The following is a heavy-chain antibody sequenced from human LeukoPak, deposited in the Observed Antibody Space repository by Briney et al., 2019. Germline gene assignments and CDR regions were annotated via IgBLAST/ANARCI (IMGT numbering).Heavy chain of an antibody. J-gene: IGHJ5*02. Sequence: PGGSLRLSCAASGFTFSSYSMNWVRQAPGKGLEWVSSISRDSSYIYYADSVRGRFTISRDNSKNTVYLQMNSLRAEDTAVYYCAKSGGYNYANAWGQGTLVTVSS. V-gene: IGHV3-21*01. CDR3: AKSGGYNYANA. CDR2: ISRDSSYI. D-gene: IGHD5-24*01. CDR1: GFTFSSYS.